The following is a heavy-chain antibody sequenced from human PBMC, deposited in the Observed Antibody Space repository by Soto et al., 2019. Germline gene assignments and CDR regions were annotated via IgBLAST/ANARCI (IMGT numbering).Heavy chain of an antibody. CDR2: INHSGST. CDR3: ARHSNYYDSSGYIWRAFDY. Sequence: SVTLFPTSPIYVASFSGYYWCWLRQPPGKGLEWIGEINHSGSTNYNPSLKSRVTISVDTSKNQFSLKLSSVIAADTAVYYCARHSNYYDSSGYIWRAFDYRGQGTLVTVSS. J-gene: IGHJ4*02. V-gene: IGHV4-34*01. CDR1: VASFSGYY. D-gene: IGHD3-22*01.